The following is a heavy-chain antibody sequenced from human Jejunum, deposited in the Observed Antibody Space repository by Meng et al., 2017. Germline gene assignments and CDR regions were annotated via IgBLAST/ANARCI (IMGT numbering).Heavy chain of an antibody. CDR2: NSGSGDST. Sequence: GGSLRLSCAASGFTFSSYAMSWVRQAPGKGLEWVSANSGSGDSTYYADSVKGRFTITRDNSKNTLYLQMNSLRVDDTAVYYCAKRSQDSSGWFASWGQGKLV. CDR1: GFTFSSYA. CDR3: AKRSQDSSGWFAS. V-gene: IGHV3-23*01. J-gene: IGHJ5*01. D-gene: IGHD3-22*01.